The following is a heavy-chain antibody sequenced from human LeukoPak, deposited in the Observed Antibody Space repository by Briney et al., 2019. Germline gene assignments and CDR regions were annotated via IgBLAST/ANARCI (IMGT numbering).Heavy chain of an antibody. CDR2: INEDGSAQ. D-gene: IGHD2-21*01. CDR1: GFTFSSYW. V-gene: IGHV3-7*01. CDR3: ASDSFSISAQSTVNFGY. Sequence: GGSLRLSCAASGFTFSSYWMSWVRQAPGKGLEWVANINEDGSAQYYVGSVRGRFTISRDNAKNSLYLQMNSLRVKDTAVYYCASDSFSISAQSTVNFGYWGQGILVTVSS. J-gene: IGHJ4*02.